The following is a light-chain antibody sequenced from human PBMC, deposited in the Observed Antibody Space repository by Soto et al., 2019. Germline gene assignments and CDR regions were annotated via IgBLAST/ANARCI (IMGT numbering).Light chain of an antibody. CDR1: QDISTW. V-gene: IGKV1-12*01. CDR2: AAS. CDR3: QLADSLPLVT. Sequence: DIQMTQSPSSVSASVGDRVTITCRASQDISTWLAWYQQKPGKAPKLLIYAASSLFSGVPSRFSGSGSGTDFTLTISSLQPEDFATYYCQLADSLPLVTFGQGTRLDLK. J-gene: IGKJ5*01.